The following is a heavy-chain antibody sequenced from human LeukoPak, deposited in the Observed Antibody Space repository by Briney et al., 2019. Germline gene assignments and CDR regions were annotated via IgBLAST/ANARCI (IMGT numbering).Heavy chain of an antibody. D-gene: IGHD6-19*01. J-gene: IGHJ6*02. V-gene: IGHV4-59*01. CDR2: IYYSGGT. CDR1: GGSISSYY. CDR3: ARESIAVAGNRLGYYYGMDV. Sequence: SETLSLTCTVSGGSISSYYWSWIRQPPGKGLGWIGYIYYSGGTNYNPSLKSRVTISVDTSKNQFSLKLSSVTAADTAVYYCARESIAVAGNRLGYYYGMDVWGQGTTVTVSS.